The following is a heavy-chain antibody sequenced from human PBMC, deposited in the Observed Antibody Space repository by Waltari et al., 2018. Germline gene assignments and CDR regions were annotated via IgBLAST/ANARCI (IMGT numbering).Heavy chain of an antibody. Sequence: QVQLVQSGAEVKKPGSSVKVSCKASGGTFSSYAISWVRQAPGQGLEWMGGIIPILCTANYAQKFQGRVTMTRDTSISTAYMELSRLRSDDTAVYYCARAATTFFDYWGQGTLVTVSS. J-gene: IGHJ4*02. CDR1: GGTFSSYA. CDR2: IIPILCTA. CDR3: ARAATTFFDY. D-gene: IGHD1-1*01. V-gene: IGHV1-69*05.